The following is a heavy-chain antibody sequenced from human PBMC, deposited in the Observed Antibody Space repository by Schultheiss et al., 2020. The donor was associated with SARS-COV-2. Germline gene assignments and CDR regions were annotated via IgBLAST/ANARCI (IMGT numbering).Heavy chain of an antibody. D-gene: IGHD6-19*01. J-gene: IGHJ4*02. V-gene: IGHV4-61*08. CDR1: GGSISSGDYY. Sequence: SETLSLTCTVSGGSISSGDYYWSWIRQPPGKGLEWIGNIYYSGSTNYNPSLKSRVTISVDTSKNQFSLKLSSVTAADTAVYYCARVVEQWLAFDYWGQGTLVTVSS. CDR3: ARVVEQWLAFDY. CDR2: IYYSGST.